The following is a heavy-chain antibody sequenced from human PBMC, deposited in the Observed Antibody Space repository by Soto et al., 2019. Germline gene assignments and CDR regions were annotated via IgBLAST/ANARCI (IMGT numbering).Heavy chain of an antibody. CDR3: ARVTYGEFDY. V-gene: IGHV3-30-3*01. CDR2: ISYDGSNK. J-gene: IGHJ4*02. D-gene: IGHD4-17*01. CDR1: GFTFSSYA. Sequence: GGSLRLSCAASGFTFSSYAMHWVRQAPGKGLEWVAVISYDGSNKYYADSVKGRFTISRDNSKNTLYLQMNSLRAEDTAVYYCARVTYGEFDYWGQGTLVTVSS.